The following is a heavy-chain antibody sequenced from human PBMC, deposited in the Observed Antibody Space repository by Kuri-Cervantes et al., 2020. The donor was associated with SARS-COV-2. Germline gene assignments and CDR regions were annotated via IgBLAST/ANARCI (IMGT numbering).Heavy chain of an antibody. D-gene: IGHD3-10*01. CDR2: INSDGSST. CDR1: GFTFSSYW. CDR3: AKDFGFRGFYYYYYMDV. J-gene: IGHJ6*03. Sequence: GESLKISFAASGFTFSSYWMHWVRQAPGKGLVWVSRINSDGSSTSYADSVKGRFTSSRGNAKNSLYLQMNSLRAEDTAVYYCAKDFGFRGFYYYYYMDVWGKGTTVTVSS. V-gene: IGHV3-74*01.